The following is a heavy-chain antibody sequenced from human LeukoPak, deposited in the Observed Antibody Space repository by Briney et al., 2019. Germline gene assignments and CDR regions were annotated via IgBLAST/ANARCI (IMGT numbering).Heavy chain of an antibody. CDR3: ARARKWELLGGYFDY. V-gene: IGHV1-69*13. J-gene: IGHJ4*02. CDR2: IIPIFGTA. D-gene: IGHD1-26*01. Sequence: SVKVSCKASGGTFSSYAISWVRQAPGQGLEWMGGIIPIFGTANYAQKFQGRVTITADESTSTAYMELSSLRSEDTAVYYCARARKWELLGGYFDYLGQGTLVTVSS. CDR1: GGTFSSYA.